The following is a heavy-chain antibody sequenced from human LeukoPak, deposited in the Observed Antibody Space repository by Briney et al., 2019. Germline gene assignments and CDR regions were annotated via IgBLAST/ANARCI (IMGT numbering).Heavy chain of an antibody. CDR1: GFTFSTYG. D-gene: IGHD5-24*01. CDR2: ISGSGGGT. CDR3: LAQYYFDY. V-gene: IGHV3-23*01. Sequence: GGSLRLSCAASGFTFSTYGMSWVRQAPGKGLEWVSAISGSGGGTYFADSVKGRFTISRDNSKNTLFLQMDSLRADDTAVYYCLAQYYFDYWGRGTLVTVSS. J-gene: IGHJ4*02.